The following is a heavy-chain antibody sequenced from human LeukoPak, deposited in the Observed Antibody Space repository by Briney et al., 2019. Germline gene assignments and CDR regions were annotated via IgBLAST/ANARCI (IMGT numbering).Heavy chain of an antibody. CDR2: IDWEGDK. J-gene: IGHJ3*01. D-gene: IGHD3-3*02. Sequence: SGPALVKPTETLTLTCTFPGFSLTTTRMCVSWIRQPPGKPLESLARIDWEGDKYYSTSLRTRLTISRDTSANRVVLTMTSMEPEDTATYYCARTKVSIVGNPGNDAFDVWGQGTKVFVSS. CDR3: ARTKVSIVGNPGNDAFDV. V-gene: IGHV2-70*11. CDR1: GFSLTTTRMC.